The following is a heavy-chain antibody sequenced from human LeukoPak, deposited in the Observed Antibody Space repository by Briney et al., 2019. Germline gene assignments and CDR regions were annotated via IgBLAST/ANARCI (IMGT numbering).Heavy chain of an antibody. CDR2: MHPTTGGS. CDR3: ARGGATVVGTRADWFDA. V-gene: IGHV1-2*02. D-gene: IGHD6-13*01. Sequence: ASVKVSCTASGYTFSGNYLTWLRQAPGQGSEWMGWMHPTTGGSNLAQKFQGRVTMTGDIDINTVYMELTGLTSDDTAVYYCARGGATVVGTRADWFDAWGQGTLVTVSS. J-gene: IGHJ5*02. CDR1: GYTFSGNY.